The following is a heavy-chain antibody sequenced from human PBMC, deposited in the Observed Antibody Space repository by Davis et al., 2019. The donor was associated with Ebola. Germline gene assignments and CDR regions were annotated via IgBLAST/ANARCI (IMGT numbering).Heavy chain of an antibody. CDR1: GFTFSSYS. CDR2: ISSSSSTI. CDR3: ARGDDYGGNIYLGYFQH. V-gene: IGHV3-48*02. J-gene: IGHJ1*01. D-gene: IGHD4-23*01. Sequence: GGSLRLSCAASGFTFSSYSMNWVRQAPGKGLEWVSYISSSSSTIYYADSVKGRFTISRDNAKNSLYLQMNSLRDEDTAVYYCARGDDYGGNIYLGYFQHWGQGTLVTVSS.